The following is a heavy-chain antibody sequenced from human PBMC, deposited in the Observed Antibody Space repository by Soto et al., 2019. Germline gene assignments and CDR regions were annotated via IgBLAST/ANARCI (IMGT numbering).Heavy chain of an antibody. J-gene: IGHJ4*02. D-gene: IGHD2-15*01. CDR3: AKEPRYCSGGSCYFDY. CDR1: GFTFSSSA. Sequence: SVKVSCKTSGFTFSSSAVHWVRQARGHRLQWIGWIDVGSANANYAHMLQERVTISRDMSTSTAYMELSSLRAEDTAVYYCAKEPRYCSGGSCYFDYWGQGTLVTVSS. CDR2: IDVGSANA. V-gene: IGHV1-58*01.